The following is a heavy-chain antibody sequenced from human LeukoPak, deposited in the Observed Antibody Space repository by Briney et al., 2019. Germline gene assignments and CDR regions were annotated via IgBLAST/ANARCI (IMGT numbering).Heavy chain of an antibody. CDR3: ARGRGSCSGGSCYDY. CDR1: GFTISSNY. D-gene: IGHD2-15*01. Sequence: PGGSLRLSCAASGFTISSNYMTWVRQAPGKGLEWVSVIYSGGSTFYADSVKGRFTLSRDNSKNTVYLQMNNLRAEDTAVYYCARGRGSCSGGSCYDYWGPGTLVTVSS. V-gene: IGHV3-53*01. J-gene: IGHJ4*02. CDR2: IYSGGST.